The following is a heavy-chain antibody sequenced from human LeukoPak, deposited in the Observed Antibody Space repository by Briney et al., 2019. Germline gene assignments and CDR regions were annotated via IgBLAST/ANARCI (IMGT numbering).Heavy chain of an antibody. CDR3: ARLPSPITMVRGDGWFDP. CDR2: IYYSGST. J-gene: IGHJ5*02. CDR1: GGSISSYY. D-gene: IGHD3-10*01. Sequence: SETLSLTCTVSGGSISSYYWSWIRPPPGKGLEWIGYIYYSGSTNYNPSLKSRVTISVDTSKNQFSLKLSSVTAADTAVYYCARLPSPITMVRGDGWFDPWGQGTLVNVSS. V-gene: IGHV4-59*01.